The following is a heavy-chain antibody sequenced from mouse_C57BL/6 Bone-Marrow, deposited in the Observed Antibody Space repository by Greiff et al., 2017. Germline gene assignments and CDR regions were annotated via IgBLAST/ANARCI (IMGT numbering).Heavy chain of an antibody. J-gene: IGHJ4*01. CDR1: GYTFTSYW. CDR3: ARHYYSNYVGDYYAMDY. V-gene: IGHV1-69*01. Sequence: QVQLQQPGAELVMPGASVKLSCTASGYTFTSYWMHWVKQRPGQGLEWIGEIDPSDSYTNYTQKFKGKSTLTVDKSSSTAYMQLSSLTSEDSAVYYCARHYYSNYVGDYYAMDYWGQGTSVTVSS. D-gene: IGHD2-5*01. CDR2: IDPSDSYT.